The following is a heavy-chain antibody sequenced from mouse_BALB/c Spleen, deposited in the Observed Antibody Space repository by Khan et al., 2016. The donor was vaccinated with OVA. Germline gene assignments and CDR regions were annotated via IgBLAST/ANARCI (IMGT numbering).Heavy chain of an antibody. CDR3: TRHDYVAWFTY. V-gene: IGHV1S135*01. J-gene: IGHJ3*01. CDR1: GYSFTTYY. Sequence: VQLKQSGPELMKPGASGKISCKASGYSFTTYYIHWVKQSHGKSLEWIGYIDPFSGDTTYNQKFKGMATLTVDKSSSTAYIHLSNLTSEDSAVIYCTRHDYVAWFTYWGQGTLVTVSA. D-gene: IGHD2-4*01. CDR2: IDPFSGDT.